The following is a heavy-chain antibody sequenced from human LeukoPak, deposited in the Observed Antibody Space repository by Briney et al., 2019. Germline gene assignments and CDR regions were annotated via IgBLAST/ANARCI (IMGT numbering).Heavy chain of an antibody. Sequence: GGSLRLSCAASGFTFSSYWMSWVRQAPGKGLEWVANIKQDGSEKYYVDSVKGRFTISRDNAKNSLYLQMNSLRAEDTAVYYCARVGARILTGYYHPADYWGQGTLVTVSS. CDR3: ARVGARILTGYYHPADY. CDR1: GFTFSSYW. J-gene: IGHJ4*02. CDR2: IKQDGSEK. V-gene: IGHV3-7*01. D-gene: IGHD3-9*01.